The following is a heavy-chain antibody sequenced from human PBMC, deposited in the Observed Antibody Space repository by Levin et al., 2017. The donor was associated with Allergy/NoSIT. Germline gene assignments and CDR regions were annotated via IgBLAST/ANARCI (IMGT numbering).Heavy chain of an antibody. V-gene: IGHV3-30-3*01. CDR2: ISYDGSNK. D-gene: IGHD6-19*01. Sequence: GESLKISCAASGFTFSSYAMHWVRQAPGKGLEWVSVISYDGSNKYYADSVKGRFTISRDNSKNTLYLQMNSLRAEDTALYYCARLPFWRYDSGWSGVDYWGQGTLVTVSS. CDR1: GFTFSSYA. CDR3: ARLPFWRYDSGWSGVDY. J-gene: IGHJ4*02.